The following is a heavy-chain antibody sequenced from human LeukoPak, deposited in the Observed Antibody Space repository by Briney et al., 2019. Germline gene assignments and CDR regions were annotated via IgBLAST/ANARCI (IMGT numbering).Heavy chain of an antibody. J-gene: IGHJ4*02. V-gene: IGHV3-74*01. CDR3: TRDPDLSGYSFFEY. Sequence: PGGSLRLSCAVSAFTLSSHWMHWVRQAPGKRLVWVARINTVGSSTTYADSVKGRFTISRDHAKNTLYLQMNSLRAEDTAIYYCTRDPDLSGYSFFEYWGQGTLVTVSS. D-gene: IGHD3-22*01. CDR2: INTVGSST. CDR1: AFTLSSHW.